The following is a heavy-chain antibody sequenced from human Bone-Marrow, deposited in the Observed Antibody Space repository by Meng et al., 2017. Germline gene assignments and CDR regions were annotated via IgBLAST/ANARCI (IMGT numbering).Heavy chain of an antibody. CDR3: ARDTMITFGGVIVSPDY. V-gene: IGHV7-4-1*02. D-gene: IGHD3-16*02. Sequence: ASVKVSCKASGYTFTSYAMNWVRQAPGQGLEGMGWINTNTGNPTYAQGFTGRFVFSLDTSVSTAYLQISSLKAEDTAVYYCARDTMITFGGVIVSPDYWGQGTLVTVSS. J-gene: IGHJ4*02. CDR2: INTNTGNP. CDR1: GYTFTSYA.